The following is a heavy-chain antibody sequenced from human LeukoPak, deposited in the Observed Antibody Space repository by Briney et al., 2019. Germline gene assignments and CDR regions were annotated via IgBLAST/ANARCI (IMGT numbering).Heavy chain of an antibody. J-gene: IGHJ4*02. CDR3: AKEGGGPTVTTLFDY. CDR1: GFTVSSNY. CDR2: ISGSGGST. V-gene: IGHV3-23*01. D-gene: IGHD4-17*01. Sequence: GGSLRLSCAASGFTVSSNYMSWVRQAPGKGLEWVSAISGSGGSTYYADSVKGRFTISRDNSKNTLYLQMNSLRAEDTAVYYCAKEGGGPTVTTLFDYWGQGTLVTVSS.